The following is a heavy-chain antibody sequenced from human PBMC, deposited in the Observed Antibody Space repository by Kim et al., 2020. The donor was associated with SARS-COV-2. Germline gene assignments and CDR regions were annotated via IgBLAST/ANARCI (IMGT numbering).Heavy chain of an antibody. Sequence: VKGRFTISRDNSKNTLYLQMNSLRAEDTAVYYCARANGHYYDSSGYYLGYWGQGTLVTVSS. D-gene: IGHD3-22*01. V-gene: IGHV3-30*01. J-gene: IGHJ4*02. CDR3: ARANGHYYDSSGYYLGY.